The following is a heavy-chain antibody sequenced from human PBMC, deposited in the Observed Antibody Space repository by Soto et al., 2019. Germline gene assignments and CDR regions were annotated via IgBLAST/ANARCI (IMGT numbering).Heavy chain of an antibody. J-gene: IGHJ4*02. CDR2: INHSGST. V-gene: IGHV4-34*01. CDR3: ASGRAQFDY. CDR1: GGSFSCYY. Sequence: SETLSLTCAVYGGSFSCYYWSWIRQPPGKGLEWIGEINHSGSTNYNPSLKSRVTISVDTSKNQFSLKLSSVTAADTAVYYCASGRAQFDYWGQGTLVTVSS.